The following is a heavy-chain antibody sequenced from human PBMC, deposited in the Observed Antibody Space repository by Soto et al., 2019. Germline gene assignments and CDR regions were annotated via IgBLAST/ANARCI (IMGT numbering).Heavy chain of an antibody. D-gene: IGHD6-13*01. J-gene: IGHJ2*01. CDR3: ARTGIAAAGTTDWYFDL. Sequence: EVQLVESGGGLVKSGGSLRLSCAASGFTFSSYSMNWVRQAPGKGLEWVSSISSSSSYIYYADSVKGRFTISRDNAKNSLYLQMNSLRAEDTAVYYCARTGIAAAGTTDWYFDLWGRGTLVTVSS. CDR2: ISSSSSYI. CDR1: GFTFSSYS. V-gene: IGHV3-21*01.